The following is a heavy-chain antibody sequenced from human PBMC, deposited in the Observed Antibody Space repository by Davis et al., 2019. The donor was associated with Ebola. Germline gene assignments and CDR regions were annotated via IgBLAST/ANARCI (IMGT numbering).Heavy chain of an antibody. CDR3: ARSGENWRFDY. CDR2: INPNR. CDR1: GYSFTGYY. Sequence: ASVKVSCKASGYSFTGYYIHWVRQAPGQGLEWMGWINPNRVTERTVDTSISTAYMELSRLRSDDTAVYYCARSGENWRFDYWGQGTLVTVSS. D-gene: IGHD1-1*01. V-gene: IGHV1-2*02. J-gene: IGHJ4*02.